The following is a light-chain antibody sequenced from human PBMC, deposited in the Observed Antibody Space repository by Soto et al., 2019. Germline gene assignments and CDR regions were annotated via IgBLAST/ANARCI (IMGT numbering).Light chain of an antibody. CDR2: DAF. Sequence: EIVMTQSPATLSVSPWEGATLSCRASQSVGSSLAWYQQRPGQAPRLLIYDAFIRATGIPARFSGSESGTDFTLTISSLEPEDFAVYYCQQRSNWPLTFGQGTRLEIK. CDR1: QSVGSS. CDR3: QQRSNWPLT. J-gene: IGKJ5*01. V-gene: IGKV3-11*01.